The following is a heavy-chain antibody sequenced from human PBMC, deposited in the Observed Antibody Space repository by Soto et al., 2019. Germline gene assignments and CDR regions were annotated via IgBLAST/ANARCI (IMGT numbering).Heavy chain of an antibody. V-gene: IGHV2-26*01. CDR3: ARIPSGFGVVGYMDV. D-gene: IGHD1-26*01. CDR1: GFSLSNARMG. CDR2: IFSNDEK. J-gene: IGHJ6*03. Sequence: QVTLKESGPVLVKPTETLTLTCTVSGFSLSNARMGVSRIRQPPGKALEWLAHIFSNDEKSYSTSLKSRLTISKDTSKSQVVLTMTNIDPVDTVTYYCARIPSGFGVVGYMDVWGKGTTVTVSS.